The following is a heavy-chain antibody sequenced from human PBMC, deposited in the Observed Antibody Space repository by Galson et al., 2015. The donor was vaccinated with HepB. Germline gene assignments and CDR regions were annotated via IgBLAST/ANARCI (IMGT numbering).Heavy chain of an antibody. Sequence: SLRLSCAGSGFTLRAYWMTWVRQAPGKGLEWVANIDQDGNYKNYVDSVKGRSTISTDNAKNSLYLQMNSLRAGDTAVYYCARDLAGRGGVGGYWGQGTLVTVSS. CDR3: ARDLAGRGGVGGY. CDR1: GFTLRAYW. D-gene: IGHD3-10*01. CDR2: IDQDGNYK. J-gene: IGHJ4*02. V-gene: IGHV3-7*01.